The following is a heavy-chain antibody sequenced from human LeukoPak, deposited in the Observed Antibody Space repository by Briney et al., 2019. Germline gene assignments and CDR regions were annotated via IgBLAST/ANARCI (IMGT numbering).Heavy chain of an antibody. CDR3: AKFYDILTGYFDH. D-gene: IGHD3-9*01. V-gene: IGHV3-23*01. J-gene: IGHJ4*02. Sequence: GGSLRLSCAASGFTFTTYAMGWVRQSPGKGLEWVSSISGGGGGTYYAEFVKGRFTISSDNSKNTLYLQMNSLRAEDTAVYYCAKFYDILTGYFDHWGQGTLVTVSS. CDR1: GFTFTTYA. CDR2: ISGGGGGT.